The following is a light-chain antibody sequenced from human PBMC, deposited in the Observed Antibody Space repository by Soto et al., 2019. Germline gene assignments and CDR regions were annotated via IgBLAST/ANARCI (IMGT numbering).Light chain of an antibody. J-gene: IGKJ4*01. CDR1: QGMTNS. CDR2: AAS. V-gene: IGKV1-9*01. Sequence: DIQLTRSPSFLSASVGDRVTITCRASQGMTNSLAWYQQKPGKAPNLLIYAASTLQGGVPSRFSGSGSGTDFTLTISSLQPEDFATYYCQQLTSNPLTFGGGTKVEIK. CDR3: QQLTSNPLT.